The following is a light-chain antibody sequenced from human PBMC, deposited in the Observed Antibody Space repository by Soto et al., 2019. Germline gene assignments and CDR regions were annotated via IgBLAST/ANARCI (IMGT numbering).Light chain of an antibody. CDR1: QSVSSSY. CDR2: AAS. Sequence: EVVLTQSPGTLSLSPGERTTLSCRASQSVSSSYLAWYQQKPGQAPRLLIYAASSRATGIPDRFSGSGSGTDITLTMSRLEPQDFAVYYCQQYGSSRWTFGQGTKVKIK. CDR3: QQYGSSRWT. V-gene: IGKV3-20*01. J-gene: IGKJ1*01.